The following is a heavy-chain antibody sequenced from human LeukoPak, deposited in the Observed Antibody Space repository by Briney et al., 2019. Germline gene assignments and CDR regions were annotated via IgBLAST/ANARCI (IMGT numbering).Heavy chain of an antibody. CDR3: ARSRAFNSGAFDP. V-gene: IGHV4-61*01. CDR1: GGSVSSGNYF. D-gene: IGHD1-26*01. Sequence: PSETLSLTCTVSGGSVSSGNYFWTWIRQPPGKGLEWLGYIFYTGSTNYNPSLKSRVTISLDATKNQFSLKLNSVTAADTAVYYCARSRAFNSGAFDPWGQGSLVTVSS. J-gene: IGHJ5*02. CDR2: IFYTGST.